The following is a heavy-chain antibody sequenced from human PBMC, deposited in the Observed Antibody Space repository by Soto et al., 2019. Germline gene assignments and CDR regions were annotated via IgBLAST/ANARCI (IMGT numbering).Heavy chain of an antibody. Sequence: QLQLQESGPGLVKPSETLSLTCSVAGGSISSSSYYWGWIRQPPGKGLEWIGSIYYSVNTYYTPSLKSRVTISVDTYKNQFSLNLSSVTAADTAVYYCARGLHTGSWYTSHNWFDPWGQGTLVTVSS. CDR3: ARGLHTGSWYTSHNWFDP. V-gene: IGHV4-39*01. D-gene: IGHD6-13*01. CDR2: IYYSVNT. J-gene: IGHJ5*02. CDR1: GGSISSSSYY.